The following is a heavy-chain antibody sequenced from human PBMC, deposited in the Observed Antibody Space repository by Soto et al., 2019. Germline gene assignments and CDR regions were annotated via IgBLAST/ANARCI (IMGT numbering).Heavy chain of an antibody. CDR3: TRPRYDGSGTPFDH. V-gene: IGHV3-74*01. CDR2: ISGDGSST. Sequence: EVQLVESGGGLVQPGGSLRLSCAASGFTFSSYWMHWVRQAPGKGLVWVSRISGDGSSTTYADSVKGRFIISRDNAKNTLYLQMNSLRVEATAVYYCTRPRYDGSGTPFDHWGQGTLVTVAS. CDR1: GFTFSSYW. D-gene: IGHD3-22*01. J-gene: IGHJ4*02.